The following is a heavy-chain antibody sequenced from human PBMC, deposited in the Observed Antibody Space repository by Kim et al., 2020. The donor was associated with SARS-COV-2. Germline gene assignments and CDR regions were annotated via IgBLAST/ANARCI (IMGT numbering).Heavy chain of an antibody. J-gene: IGHJ6*02. Sequence: SVKVSCKASGGTFSSYAISWVRQAPGQGLEWMGGIIPIFGTANYAQKFQGRVTITADESTSTAYMELSSLRSEDTAVYYCARDQMPTPIEPGYSRRSSWYYYYGMDVWGQGTTVTVSS. CDR1: GGTFSSYA. CDR2: IIPIFGTA. D-gene: IGHD6-13*01. V-gene: IGHV1-69*13. CDR3: ARDQMPTPIEPGYSRRSSWYYYYGMDV.